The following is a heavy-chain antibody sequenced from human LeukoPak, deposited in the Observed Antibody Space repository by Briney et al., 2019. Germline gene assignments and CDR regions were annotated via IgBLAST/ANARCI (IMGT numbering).Heavy chain of an antibody. Sequence: ASVKVSCKASGYTFTGYYMHWVGQARGQGLEWMGWINPNSGGTNYAQKFQGWVTMTRDTSISTAYMELSRLRSDDTAVYYCAGETDTAMASPLDYWGQGTLVTVSS. CDR1: GYTFTGYY. CDR3: AGETDTAMASPLDY. D-gene: IGHD5-18*01. CDR2: INPNSGGT. V-gene: IGHV1-2*04. J-gene: IGHJ4*02.